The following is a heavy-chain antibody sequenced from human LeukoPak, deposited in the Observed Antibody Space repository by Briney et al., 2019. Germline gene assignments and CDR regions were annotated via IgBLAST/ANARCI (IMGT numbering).Heavy chain of an antibody. Sequence: TSETLSLTCTVSGDYISSYYWSWIRQPPGKGLEWIGYIYYSGSTDYNPSLKSRVTISVDTSKNQFSLKLSSVTAADTAVYYCAREGVTKYYFDYWGQGTLVTVSS. V-gene: IGHV4-59*01. D-gene: IGHD4-11*01. CDR3: AREGVTKYYFDY. CDR1: GDYISSYY. CDR2: IYYSGST. J-gene: IGHJ4*02.